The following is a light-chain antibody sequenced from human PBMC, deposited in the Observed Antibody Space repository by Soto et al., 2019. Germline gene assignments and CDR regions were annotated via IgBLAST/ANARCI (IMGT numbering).Light chain of an antibody. J-gene: IGKJ1*01. CDR1: QSINTH. Sequence: DIQLTQSPSSLSASVGDRVTITCQTSQSINTHLYWYQQKPGKPPKLLIHAISSLQSGVPSRFSGSGSGTDFSLTISSLQPEDSAPYYCQQSYSFPRTFGQGTKVDIK. CDR3: QQSYSFPRT. V-gene: IGKV1-39*01. CDR2: AIS.